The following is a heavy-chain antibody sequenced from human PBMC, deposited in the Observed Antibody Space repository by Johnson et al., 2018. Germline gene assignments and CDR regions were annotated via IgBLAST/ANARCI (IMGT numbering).Heavy chain of an antibody. J-gene: IGHJ6*02. CDR3: ERGSGSAYYYAMDV. V-gene: IGHV1-46*01. CDR1: GYTFTHSF. D-gene: IGHD1-26*01. Sequence: QVQLVQSGAEVTKPGASXKVSCKASGYTFTHSFMHWVRQAPGQGLEWVGIITPSTGVTNNAQRFYHRVTMTSDTSTSTVYMAVRSLRSEDTAVYYCERGSGSAYYYAMDVWGQGTTVTVSS. CDR2: ITPSTGVT.